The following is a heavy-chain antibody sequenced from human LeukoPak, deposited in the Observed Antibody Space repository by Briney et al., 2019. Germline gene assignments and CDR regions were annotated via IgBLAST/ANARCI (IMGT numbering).Heavy chain of an antibody. V-gene: IGHV3-33*01. Sequence: GRSLRLSCAASGFTFSHYGMHGVRQAPGKGLEWVAVIWSDGSYEYYADSVKGRFTISRDNSKNTLYLQMNSLRAEDTAVYFCARNLFGSGWFYFDYWGQGTLVTVSS. J-gene: IGHJ4*02. CDR2: IWSDGSYE. CDR1: GFTFSHYG. CDR3: ARNLFGSGWFYFDY. D-gene: IGHD6-19*01.